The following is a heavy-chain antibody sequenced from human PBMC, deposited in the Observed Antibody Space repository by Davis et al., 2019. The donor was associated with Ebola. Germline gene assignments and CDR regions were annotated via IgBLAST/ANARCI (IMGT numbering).Heavy chain of an antibody. CDR2: INPNSDGT. CDR1: GYTFTSYG. J-gene: IGHJ5*02. Sequence: AASVKVSCKASGYTFTSYGISWVRQAPGQGLEWMGWINPNSDGTNYAQKFQGWVTMTRDTSISTAYMELSRLRSYDTAVYYCAREAYGDMGHWFDPWGQGTLVTVSS. V-gene: IGHV1-2*04. D-gene: IGHD4-17*01. CDR3: AREAYGDMGHWFDP.